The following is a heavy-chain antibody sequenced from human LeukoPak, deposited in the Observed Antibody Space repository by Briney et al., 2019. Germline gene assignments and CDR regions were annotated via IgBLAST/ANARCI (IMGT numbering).Heavy chain of an antibody. V-gene: IGHV3-74*01. D-gene: IGHD6-13*01. CDR2: INTDGSST. J-gene: IGHJ4*02. Sequence: QTGGSLSLSCAASGFTFSSYWMHWVRQAPGKGLVWVSRINTDGSSTSYADSVKGRFTISRDNAKNTLYLQMNSLRAEDTAVYYCAAAARYSSIRDPEYWGQGNLVSVSS. CDR1: GFTFSSYW. CDR3: AAAARYSSIRDPEY.